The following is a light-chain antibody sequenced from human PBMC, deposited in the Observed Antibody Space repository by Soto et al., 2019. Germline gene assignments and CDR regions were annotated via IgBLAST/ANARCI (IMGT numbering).Light chain of an antibody. V-gene: IGKV2-28*01. CDR1: QSLLFSNGANY. J-gene: IGKJ4*01. CDR3: MQALQTPLT. CDR2: LGS. Sequence: DIVMTQSPLSLSVTPGEPASISCRSSQSLLFSNGANYLDWYLQKPGQSPQLLIYLGSNRASGVPDRFSCSGSATDFTLKISRVEAEDVGIYYCMQALQTPLTFGGGTKVEIK.